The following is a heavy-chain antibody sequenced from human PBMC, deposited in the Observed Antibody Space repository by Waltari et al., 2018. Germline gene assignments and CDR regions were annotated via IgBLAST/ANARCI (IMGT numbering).Heavy chain of an antibody. CDR3: ARKIWGSASYYFDY. V-gene: IGHV3-48*04. CDR2: ISSSSSTI. Sequence: GESGGGLVQPGGSLRLSCAASGFTFSSYSMNWVRQAPGKGLEWVSYISSSSSTIYYADSVKGRFTISRDNAKNSLYLQMNSLRAEDTAVYYCARKIWGSASYYFDYWGQGTLVTVSS. D-gene: IGHD7-27*01. J-gene: IGHJ4*02. CDR1: GFTFSSYS.